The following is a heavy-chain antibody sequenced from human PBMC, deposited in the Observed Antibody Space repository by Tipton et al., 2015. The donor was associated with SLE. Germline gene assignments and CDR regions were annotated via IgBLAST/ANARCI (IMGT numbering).Heavy chain of an antibody. CDR1: GGSISSGSYY. CDR3: ASATGGVYYDSSGYYYYYYGMDV. CDR2: IYYSGST. V-gene: IGHV4-61*10. J-gene: IGHJ6*02. Sequence: TLSLTCTVSGGSISSGSYYWSWIRQPAGKGLEWIGYIYYSGSTNYNPSLKSRVTISVDTSKNQFSLKLSSVTAADTAVYYCASATGGVYYDSSGYYYYYYGMDVWGQGTTVTVSS. D-gene: IGHD3-22*01.